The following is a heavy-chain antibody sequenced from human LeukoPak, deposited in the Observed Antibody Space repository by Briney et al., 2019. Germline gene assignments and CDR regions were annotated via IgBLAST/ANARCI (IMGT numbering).Heavy chain of an antibody. CDR1: GFTFSTYW. V-gene: IGHV3-7*01. Sequence: GGSLRLSCAASGFTFSTYWMSWVRQAPGKNLEWVANIRQDGSETYYVDSVKGRFTISKDNAKNSVYLQMNSLRAEDTAVYYCARDNNLEFDYWGQGTLVTVSS. D-gene: IGHD1-14*01. CDR2: IRQDGSET. CDR3: ARDNNLEFDY. J-gene: IGHJ4*02.